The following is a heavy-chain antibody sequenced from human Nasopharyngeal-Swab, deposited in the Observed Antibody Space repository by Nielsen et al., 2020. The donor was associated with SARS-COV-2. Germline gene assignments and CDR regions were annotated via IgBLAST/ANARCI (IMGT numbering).Heavy chain of an antibody. CDR1: GFTFGNYW. D-gene: IGHD1-20*01. CDR2: IKEDGSEK. CDR3: ARLPRNNWRLDS. J-gene: IGHJ4*02. V-gene: IGHV3-7*03. Sequence: GGSLRLSCAASGFTFGNYWMSWVRQAPGKRLEWVAYIKEDGSEKDYVDSVKGRFTISRDNIKNSLYLQMNSLRVEDTAVYFCARLPRNNWRLDSWGQGILVTVSS.